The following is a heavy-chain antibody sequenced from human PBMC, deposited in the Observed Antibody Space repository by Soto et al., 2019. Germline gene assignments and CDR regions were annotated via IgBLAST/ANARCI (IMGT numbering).Heavy chain of an antibody. CDR3: ARGGYYDYFWASYRYLDWFDP. V-gene: IGHV1-8*01. Sequence: ASVKVSCKASGYTFTSYDINWVRQATGQGLEWMGWMNPNSGNTGYAQKFQGRVTMTRNTSISTAYMELSSLRSEDTAVYYCARGGYYDYFWASYRYLDWFDPWGQGTLVTVSS. CDR1: GYTFTSYD. CDR2: MNPNSGNT. D-gene: IGHD3-16*02. J-gene: IGHJ5*02.